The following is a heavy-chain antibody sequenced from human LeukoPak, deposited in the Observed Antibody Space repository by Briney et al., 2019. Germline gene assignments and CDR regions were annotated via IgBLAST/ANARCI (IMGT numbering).Heavy chain of an antibody. J-gene: IGHJ4*02. D-gene: IGHD3-9*01. CDR1: GYSISSGYY. Sequence: PSETLSLTCTVSGYSISSGYYWGWIRQPPGKGLEWIGSIYHSGSTYYNPSLKSRVTISVDTSKNQFSLKLSSVTAADTAVYYCARDLNNYDILTGYYNFWGQGTLVTVSS. V-gene: IGHV4-38-2*02. CDR3: ARDLNNYDILTGYYNF. CDR2: IYHSGST.